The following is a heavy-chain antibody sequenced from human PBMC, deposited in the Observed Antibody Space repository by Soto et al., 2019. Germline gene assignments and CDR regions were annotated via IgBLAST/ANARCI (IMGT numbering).Heavy chain of an antibody. CDR1: GGSFSGYY. J-gene: IGHJ6*03. V-gene: IGHV4-34*01. D-gene: IGHD2-15*01. CDR3: ARGWGYCSGGSCYKDYYYYMDV. Sequence: QVQLQQWGAGLLKPSETLSLTCAVYGGSFSGYYWSWTRQPPGKGLEWIGEINHSGSTNYNPSLKSRLTISVDTSKNQFSLKLSSVTAADTAVYYCARGWGYCSGGSCYKDYYYYMDVWGKGTTVTVSS. CDR2: INHSGST.